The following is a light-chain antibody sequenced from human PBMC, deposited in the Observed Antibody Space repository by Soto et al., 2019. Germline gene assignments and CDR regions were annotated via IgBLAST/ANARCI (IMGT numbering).Light chain of an antibody. Sequence: EILLTQSPCTLALSPGERATLSCRASQSVSSSSLAWYQQKPGQAPSLLIFGASSRAAGIPERFSGSGSGTDFTLTITRLEPEDSEVYFCQQYTGPPTTFGQGTRLEIK. J-gene: IGKJ5*01. CDR2: GAS. V-gene: IGKV3-20*01. CDR3: QQYTGPPTT. CDR1: QSVSSSS.